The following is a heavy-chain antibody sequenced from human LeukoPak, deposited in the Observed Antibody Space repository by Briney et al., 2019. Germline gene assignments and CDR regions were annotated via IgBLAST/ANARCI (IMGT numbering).Heavy chain of an antibody. CDR2: IIPIFGTA. D-gene: IGHD5-12*01. CDR1: GGTFSSYA. J-gene: IGHJ6*04. V-gene: IGHV1-69*06. CDR3: ARLSTIVAAINVDYYYGMDV. Sequence: SVKVSCKASGGTFSSYAISWVRQAPGQGLEWMGGIIPIFGTANYAQKFQGRVTITADKSTSTAYMELSSLRSEDTAVYYCARLSTIVAAINVDYYYGMDVWGKGTTVTVSS.